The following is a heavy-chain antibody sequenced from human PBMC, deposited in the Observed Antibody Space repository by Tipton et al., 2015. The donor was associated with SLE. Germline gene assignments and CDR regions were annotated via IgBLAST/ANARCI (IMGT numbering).Heavy chain of an antibody. J-gene: IGHJ6*03. Sequence: TLSLTCTVSGGSISSGSYYWSWIRQPAGKGLEWIGHIYTSGSTKYNPSLKSRVTISVDTSKNQFSLKLSSVTAADTAVYYCARTEVRGVIAMDVWGKGTTVTVSS. CDR1: GGSISSGSYY. D-gene: IGHD3-10*01. CDR2: IYTSGST. V-gene: IGHV4-61*09. CDR3: ARTEVRGVIAMDV.